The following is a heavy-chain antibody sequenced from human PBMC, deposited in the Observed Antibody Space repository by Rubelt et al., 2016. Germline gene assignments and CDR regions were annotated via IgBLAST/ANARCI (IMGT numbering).Heavy chain of an antibody. CDR3: ARDDSPYYYDSSGYYDY. V-gene: IGHV1-2*04. CDR2: INPNSGGT. J-gene: IGHJ4*02. Sequence: QVQLVQSGAEVKKPGASVKVSCKASGYTFTGYYMHWVRQAPGQGLEWMGWINPNSGGTNYAKKFQGWVTMTRDTSISTAYMELSRLRSDDTAVYYCARDDSPYYYDSSGYYDYWGQGTLVTVSS. CDR1: GYTFTGYY. D-gene: IGHD3-22*01.